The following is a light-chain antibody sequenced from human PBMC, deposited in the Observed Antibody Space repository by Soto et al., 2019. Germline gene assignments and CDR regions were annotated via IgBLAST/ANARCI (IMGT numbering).Light chain of an antibody. J-gene: IGKJ1*01. CDR3: QQYYSYPRT. V-gene: IGKV1-8*01. CDR2: AAS. Sequence: AIRMTQSPSSLSASTGDRVTITCRASQGISSYLAWYQQKPGKDPKLLIYAASTLQSGVPSRFSGSGSGTEFTLTISCLQSEDFTTYYCQQYYSYPRTFGQGTKVEIK. CDR1: QGISSY.